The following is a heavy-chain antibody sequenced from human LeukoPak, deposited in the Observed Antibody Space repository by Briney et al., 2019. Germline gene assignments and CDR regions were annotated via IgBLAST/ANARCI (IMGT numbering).Heavy chain of an antibody. CDR2: MSYDGTNK. Sequence: GGSLRLSCAASGFTVTDYRTHWVRQAPGKGLEWVAIMSYDGTNKNYADSVKGRFTISRDNSRNTLYLQMDSLKTEDTALYYCARGRGGNNFDYWGQGTLVTVSS. J-gene: IGHJ4*02. CDR3: ARGRGGNNFDY. V-gene: IGHV3-30*03. CDR1: GFTVTDYR. D-gene: IGHD3-16*01.